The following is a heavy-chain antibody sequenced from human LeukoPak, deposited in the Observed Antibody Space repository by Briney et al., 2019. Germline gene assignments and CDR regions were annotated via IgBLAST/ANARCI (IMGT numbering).Heavy chain of an antibody. V-gene: IGHV3-11*01. J-gene: IGHJ4*02. CDR2: ISSSGSTI. Sequence: PGGSLRLSCAASGFTLSDYYMSWIRQAPGKGLEWVSYISSSGSTIYYADSVKGRFTISRDNAKNSLYLQMNSLRAEDTAVYYCARDIWGEQWLPNPDFDYWGQGTLVTVSS. CDR3: ARDIWGEQWLPNPDFDY. D-gene: IGHD6-19*01. CDR1: GFTLSDYY.